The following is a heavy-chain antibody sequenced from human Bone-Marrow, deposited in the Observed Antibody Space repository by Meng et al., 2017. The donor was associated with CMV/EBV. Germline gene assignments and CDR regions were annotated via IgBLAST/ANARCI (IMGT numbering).Heavy chain of an antibody. Sequence: SETLSLTCTVSGGSINSYYWSWIRQPPGKGLEWIGYIYYSGSTNYNPSLKSRVTISVDTSKNQFSLKLSSVTAADTAVYYCARGLAAMGWGQGTLVTVSS. CDR1: GGSINSYY. J-gene: IGHJ4*02. D-gene: IGHD2-2*01. CDR2: IYYSGST. CDR3: ARGLAAMG. V-gene: IGHV4-59*01.